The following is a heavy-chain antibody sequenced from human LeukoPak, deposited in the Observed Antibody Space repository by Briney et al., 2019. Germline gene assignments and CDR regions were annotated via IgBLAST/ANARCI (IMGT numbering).Heavy chain of an antibody. V-gene: IGHV3-23*01. CDR3: AKSSGPLYYYYYGLDV. CDR1: GFTFSSYA. CDR2: ISGSGGST. Sequence: PGGSLRLSCAASGFTFSSYAMSWVRQAPGKGLEWVSAISGSGGSTYYADSVKGRFTISRDNSKTTLYLQMNSLRAEDTAVYYCAKSSGPLYYYYYGLDVWGQGTTVTVSS. D-gene: IGHD3-22*01. J-gene: IGHJ6*02.